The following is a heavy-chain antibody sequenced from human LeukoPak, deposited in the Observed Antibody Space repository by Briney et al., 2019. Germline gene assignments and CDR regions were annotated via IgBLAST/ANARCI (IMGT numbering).Heavy chain of an antibody. J-gene: IGHJ5*02. CDR2: IYYSGST. CDR3: ARALWLRWFDP. V-gene: IGHV4-59*08. CDR1: GGSISSHY. Sequence: SETLSLTCTVSGGSISSHYWSWIRQPPGKGLEWIGYIYYSGSTNYNPSLKSRVTISVDTSKNQFSLKLSSVTAADTAVYYCARALWLRWFDPWGQGTLVTVSS. D-gene: IGHD3-10*01.